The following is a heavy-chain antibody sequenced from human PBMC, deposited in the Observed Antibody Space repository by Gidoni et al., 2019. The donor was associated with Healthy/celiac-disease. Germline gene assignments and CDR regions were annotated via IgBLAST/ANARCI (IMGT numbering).Heavy chain of an antibody. J-gene: IGHJ3*02. V-gene: IGHV3-30*18. D-gene: IGHD3-16*01. CDR2: ISYDGSNK. CDR1: GFTFSSYG. CDR3: AKFMRDAFDI. Sequence: QVQLVASGGGVVQPGRSLRLSCAASGFTFSSYGMHWVRQAPGKGLEWVAVISYDGSNKYYADSVKGRFTISRDNSKNTLYLQMNSLRAEDTAVYYCAKFMRDAFDIWGQGTMVTVSS.